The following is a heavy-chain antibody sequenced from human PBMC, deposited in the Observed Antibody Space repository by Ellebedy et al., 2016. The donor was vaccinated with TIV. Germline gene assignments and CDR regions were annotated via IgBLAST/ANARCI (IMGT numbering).Heavy chain of an antibody. J-gene: IGHJ5*02. Sequence: MPSETLSLTRTVSGGSISSSSYYWAWLRQPPGKGLDWLGTIFHSGTTYKSPALSSRGSMSVDTSRNQFSLDLKSVTAADTAVYYCARHLRYSDWRILDLWGPGILVAVSS. V-gene: IGHV4-39*01. CDR3: ARHLRYSDWRILDL. CDR1: GGSISSSSYY. CDR2: IFHSGTT. D-gene: IGHD3-9*01.